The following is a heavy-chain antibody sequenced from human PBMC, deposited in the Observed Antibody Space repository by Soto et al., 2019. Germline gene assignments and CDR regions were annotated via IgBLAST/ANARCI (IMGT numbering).Heavy chain of an antibody. D-gene: IGHD3-10*01. CDR3: AKRDKASGSTYFDY. J-gene: IGHJ4*02. CDR1: GFTFRTYA. Sequence: GGSLRLSCAASGFTFRTYAMSWVRQAPGKGLEWVSGIFGSGGGIYYTDSVKGRFTISRDNSNNMLYLQMHSLRAEDTAVYYCAKRDKASGSTYFDYWGQGTLVTVSS. CDR2: IFGSGGGI. V-gene: IGHV3-23*01.